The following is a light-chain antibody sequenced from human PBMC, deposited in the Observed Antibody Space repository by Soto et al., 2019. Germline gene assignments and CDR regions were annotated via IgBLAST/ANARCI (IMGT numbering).Light chain of an antibody. CDR3: SSYAGSNNWV. Sequence: QSALTQPPSASGSPGQSVTISCTGTSSDVGGYNYVSWYQQHPGKPPKLMIYEVSKRPSGVPDRFSGSKSGNTASLTVSGLQAEDAADYYCSSYAGSNNWVFGGGTNLTVL. CDR1: SSDVGGYNY. V-gene: IGLV2-8*01. CDR2: EVS. J-gene: IGLJ3*02.